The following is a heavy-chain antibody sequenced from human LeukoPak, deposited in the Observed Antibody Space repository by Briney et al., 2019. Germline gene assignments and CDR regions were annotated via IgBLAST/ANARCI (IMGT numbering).Heavy chain of an antibody. Sequence: GGPLRLPGAASGFAFSDYYMSWFGKSPGKALEGGSYISRSGITIYYADSVEGRFTISRDNAKNSLYLQMNSRRAQDPAVYYWARVAGYSDYDGYYGRDVWARGTRVTVSS. CDR3: ARVAGYSDYDGYYGRDV. CDR2: ISRSGITI. CDR1: GFAFSDYY. J-gene: IGHJ6*02. V-gene: IGHV3-11*01. D-gene: IGHD4-11*01.